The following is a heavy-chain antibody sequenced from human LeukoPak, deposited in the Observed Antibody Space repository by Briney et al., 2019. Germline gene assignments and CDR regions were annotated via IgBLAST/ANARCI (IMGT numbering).Heavy chain of an antibody. CDR1: GGSVDTGGYY. CDR2: IYFSGST. J-gene: IGHJ6*03. D-gene: IGHD3-10*01. V-gene: IGHV4-31*03. CDR3: ARARGSGSYLAPMDV. Sequence: SQTLSLTCSVSGGSVDTGGYYLNWIRQHPGKGLEWIGYIYFSGSTYYIPSLKSRVTISVDTSKNQLSLTLTSVTAADTAVYFCARARGSGSYLAPMDVWGKGTMVTVSS.